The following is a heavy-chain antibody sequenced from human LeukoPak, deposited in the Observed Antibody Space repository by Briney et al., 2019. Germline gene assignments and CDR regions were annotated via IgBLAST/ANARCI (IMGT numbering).Heavy chain of an antibody. CDR2: IYYSGST. CDR3: ARCLAAQKFDY. J-gene: IGHJ4*02. Sequence: NPSETLSLTCTVSGASISDYYYSWIRQPPGKGLEWIGYIYYSGSTNYNPSLQSRVTISVDTSKNQFSLRLSSVTAADTAVYYCARCLAAQKFDYWGQGTLSPSPQ. CDR1: GASISDYY. D-gene: IGHD6-6*01. V-gene: IGHV4-59*01.